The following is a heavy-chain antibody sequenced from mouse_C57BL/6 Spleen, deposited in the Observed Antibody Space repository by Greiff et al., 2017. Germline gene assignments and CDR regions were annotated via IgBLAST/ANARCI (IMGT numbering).Heavy chain of an antibody. J-gene: IGHJ4*01. Sequence: EVKLMESGGGLVQPGGSLKLSCAASGFTFSDYYMYWVRQTPEQRLEWVAYISNGGGSTYYPDTVKGRFTISRDNAKNTLYLQMSRLKSEDTAMYYWARTYYSNYVRGYYAMDYWGQGTTVTVSS. CDR2: ISNGGGST. D-gene: IGHD2-5*01. V-gene: IGHV5-12*01. CDR3: ARTYYSNYVRGYYAMDY. CDR1: GFTFSDYY.